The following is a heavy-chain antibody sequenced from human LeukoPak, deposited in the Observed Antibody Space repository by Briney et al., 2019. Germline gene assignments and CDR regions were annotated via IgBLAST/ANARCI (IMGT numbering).Heavy chain of an antibody. J-gene: IGHJ4*02. Sequence: PSETLSLTCAVYGGSFSGYYWSWIRQPPGKGLEWIGEINHSGSTNYNPSLKSRVTISVDTSKNQFSLKLSSVTAADTAVYYCAVAVAGTFSFDYWGQGTLVTVSS. D-gene: IGHD6-19*01. CDR2: INHSGST. CDR1: GGSFSGYY. CDR3: AVAVAGTFSFDY. V-gene: IGHV4-34*01.